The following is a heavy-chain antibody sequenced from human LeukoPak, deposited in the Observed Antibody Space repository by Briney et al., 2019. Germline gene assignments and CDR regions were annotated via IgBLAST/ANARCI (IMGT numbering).Heavy chain of an antibody. D-gene: IGHD2-15*01. CDR1: GGSISTYY. Sequence: SETLSLTCTVSGGSISTYYWNWIRQPPGKGLEWIGYVYYSGSTYYNPSLKSRVTISVDTSKNQFSLKLSSVTAADTAVYYCARHKDIVGGYFDLWGRGTLVTVSS. CDR3: ARHKDIVGGYFDL. V-gene: IGHV4-59*04. J-gene: IGHJ2*01. CDR2: VYYSGST.